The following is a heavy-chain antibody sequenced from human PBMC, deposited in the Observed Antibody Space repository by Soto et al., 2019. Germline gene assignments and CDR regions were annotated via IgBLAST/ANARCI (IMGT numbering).Heavy chain of an antibody. CDR2: IYYSGST. Sequence: SETLSLTCTVSGGSISSYYWSWFRQPPGKGLEWIGYIYYSGSTNYNPSLKSRVTISVDTSKNQFSLKLSSVTAADTAVYYCARLGGYYQAFDSWGQGTLVTVS. CDR3: ARLGGYYQAFDS. CDR1: GGSISSYY. J-gene: IGHJ4*02. V-gene: IGHV4-59*01. D-gene: IGHD3-22*01.